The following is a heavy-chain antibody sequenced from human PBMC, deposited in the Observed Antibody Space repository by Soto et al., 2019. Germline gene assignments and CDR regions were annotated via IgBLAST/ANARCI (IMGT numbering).Heavy chain of an antibody. D-gene: IGHD6-19*01. CDR2: ISSGGSSI. CDR3: ARGSSGWFVMDV. V-gene: IGHV3-48*03. CDR1: GFNFNSYE. J-gene: IGHJ6*02. Sequence: GGSLRLSCAASGFNFNSYEMNWVRQAPGKGLEWLSSISSGGSSIYSADSVKGRFTISRENAKNSLYLQMNSLRAEDTAVYFCARGSSGWFVMDVWGQGTTVTVSS.